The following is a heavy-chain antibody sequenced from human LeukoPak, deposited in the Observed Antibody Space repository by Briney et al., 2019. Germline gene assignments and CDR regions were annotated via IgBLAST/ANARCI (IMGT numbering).Heavy chain of an antibody. J-gene: IGHJ4*02. V-gene: IGHV3-30*04. CDR1: GFTFSSYA. CDR3: TRVMVGAAAVYDY. Sequence: GGSLRLSCAASGFTFSSYAMHGGRQAPGKGLEWVAVISYDGSNKYYADSVKGRFTISRDNSKNTLYLQMNSLRAEDTAVYYCTRVMVGAAAVYDYWGQGTLVTVSS. D-gene: IGHD6-13*01. CDR2: ISYDGSNK.